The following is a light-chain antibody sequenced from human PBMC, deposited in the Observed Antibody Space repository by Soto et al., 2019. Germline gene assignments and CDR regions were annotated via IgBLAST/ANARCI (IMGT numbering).Light chain of an antibody. CDR3: HQRQSWPRT. V-gene: IGKV3D-15*03. J-gene: IGKJ1*01. CDR2: QTS. Sequence: EIVMTQSPAGLSVSPGERVTLSCRAGQGVTTNFAWYQHRPGQAPRLLIYQTSIRAAGIPARFSASGTGTDFTLTISDVQPEDFAVYYCHQRQSWPRTSGQGTKVDIK. CDR1: QGVTTN.